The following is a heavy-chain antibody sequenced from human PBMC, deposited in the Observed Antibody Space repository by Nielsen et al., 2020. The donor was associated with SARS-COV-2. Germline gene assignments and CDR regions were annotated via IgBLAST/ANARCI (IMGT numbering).Heavy chain of an antibody. CDR3: ARLGGRWLPNWYFDL. CDR2: IYPGDSDI. J-gene: IGHJ2*01. D-gene: IGHD3-22*01. V-gene: IGHV5-51*01. Sequence: GESLKISCKGSGYSFTSYWIGWVRQMPGKGLEWMGVIYPGDSDIRYSPSFQGQVTISADKSINTAYLQWGSLKASDTALYYCARLGGRWLPNWYFDLWGRGTLVTVSS. CDR1: GYSFTSYW.